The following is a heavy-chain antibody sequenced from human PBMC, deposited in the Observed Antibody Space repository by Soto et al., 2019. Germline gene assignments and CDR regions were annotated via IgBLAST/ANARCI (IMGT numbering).Heavy chain of an antibody. J-gene: IGHJ6*02. CDR3: AVHLGQNYYRLDV. CDR2: ITGSGGSA. D-gene: IGHD1-26*01. V-gene: IGHV3-23*01. CDR1: GYTYRHFV. Sequence: EVQLLESGGGWVQPGGSLRLLCAVCGYTYRHFVMWWVPQFREKGLVWVSAITGSGGSAYYADSVKGRFTISRDNSKSTVFLEMSSLGAADTAVYYCAVHLGQNYYRLDVWGQGTTVTVSS.